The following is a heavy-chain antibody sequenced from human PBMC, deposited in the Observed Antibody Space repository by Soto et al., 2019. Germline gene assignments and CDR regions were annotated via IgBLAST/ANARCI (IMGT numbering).Heavy chain of an antibody. CDR1: GYTFTSYG. D-gene: IGHD2-2*01. CDR2: ISAYNGNT. Sequence: ASVKVSCKASGYTFTSYGISWVRQAPGQGLEWMGWISAYNGNTNYAQKLQGRVTMTTDTSTSTAYMELRSLGSDDTAVYYCARDGLPAAKIYYYYYMDVWGKGTTVTVSS. J-gene: IGHJ6*03. V-gene: IGHV1-18*01. CDR3: ARDGLPAAKIYYYYYMDV.